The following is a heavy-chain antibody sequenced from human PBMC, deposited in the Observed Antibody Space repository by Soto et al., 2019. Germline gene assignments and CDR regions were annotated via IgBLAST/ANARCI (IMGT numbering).Heavy chain of an antibody. CDR3: ARDHNFGFILYAMDV. CDR2: INPSSGRT. Sequence: GASVKVSCKASGYTFTSYSMHWVRQAPGRGLEWMGIINPSSGRTSYAQNFQGRVTMTSDTSTSIVYMEMSSLKSEDTAVYYCARDHNFGFILYAMDVWGQGTTVTVSS. D-gene: IGHD2-15*01. J-gene: IGHJ6*02. CDR1: GYTFTSYS. V-gene: IGHV1-46*01.